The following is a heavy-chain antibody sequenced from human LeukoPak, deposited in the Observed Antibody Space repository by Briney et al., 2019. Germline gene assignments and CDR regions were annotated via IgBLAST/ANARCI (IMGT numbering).Heavy chain of an antibody. CDR2: IYYSGST. V-gene: IGHV4-59*12. D-gene: IGHD3-22*01. Sequence: SETLSLTCTVSGGSISSYYLNWIRQPPGKGLEWIGYIYYSGSTNYSPSLKSRVTISVDKSKNQFSLKLSSVTAADTAVYYCARVMLYYDSSGTSFDPWGQGTLVTVSS. CDR3: ARVMLYYDSSGTSFDP. J-gene: IGHJ5*02. CDR1: GGSISSYY.